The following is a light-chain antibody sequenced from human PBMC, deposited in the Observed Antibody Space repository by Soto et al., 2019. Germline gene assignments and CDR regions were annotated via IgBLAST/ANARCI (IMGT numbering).Light chain of an antibody. CDR3: LLYYGGQLGV. CDR2: STN. CDR1: TGAVTSSNY. Sequence: QAVVTQEPSLTVSPGGTVTLTCAVYTGAVTSSNYPNWFQQKPGQAPRALIYSTNHKYSWTPARFSGSLRGGKAALTLSGVHAEDEADYYCLLYYGGQLGVFGGGTKLTVL. V-gene: IGLV7-43*01. J-gene: IGLJ2*01.